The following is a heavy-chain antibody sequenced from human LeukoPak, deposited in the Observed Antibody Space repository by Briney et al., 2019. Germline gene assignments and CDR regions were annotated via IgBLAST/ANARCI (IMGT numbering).Heavy chain of an antibody. J-gene: IGHJ4*02. Sequence: ASVKVSCKASGYTFTGYYMHWVRQAPGQGLEWMGRINPNSGGTNYAQKFQGRVTMTRDTSISTAYMELSRLRSDDTAVYYCAREHYTSGWYIWDWGQGTLVTVSS. CDR1: GYTFTGYY. CDR2: INPNSGGT. D-gene: IGHD6-19*01. CDR3: AREHYTSGWYIWD. V-gene: IGHV1-2*06.